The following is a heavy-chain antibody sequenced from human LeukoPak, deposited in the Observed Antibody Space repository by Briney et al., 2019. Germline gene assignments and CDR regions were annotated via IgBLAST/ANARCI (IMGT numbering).Heavy chain of an antibody. Sequence: GGSLRLSCAASGLTFSSSGMHWVRQAPGKGLEWVAFVRYDGTDKHYSDSVRGRFTISRDNSKSTLHLQMNSLRGEDTAVYYCVVDLSGGYMDVWGKGTTVTVSS. J-gene: IGHJ6*03. CDR2: VRYDGTDK. CDR3: VVDLSGGYMDV. CDR1: GLTFSSSG. V-gene: IGHV3-30*02. D-gene: IGHD2/OR15-2a*01.